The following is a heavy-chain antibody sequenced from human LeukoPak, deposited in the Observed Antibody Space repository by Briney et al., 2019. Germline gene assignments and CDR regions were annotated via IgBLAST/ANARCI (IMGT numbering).Heavy chain of an antibody. D-gene: IGHD3-22*01. J-gene: IGHJ4*02. CDR2: INPNSGGT. CDR3: ARDGDSYYYDSSGYPGIDY. V-gene: IGHV1-2*02. Sequence: VKVSCKASGYTFTGYYMHWVRQAPAQGIEWMGWINPNSGGTNYAQKFQGRVTMTSDTSISTAYMELSRLRSDDTAVYYCARDGDSYYYDSSGYPGIDYWGQGTLVTVSS. CDR1: GYTFTGYY.